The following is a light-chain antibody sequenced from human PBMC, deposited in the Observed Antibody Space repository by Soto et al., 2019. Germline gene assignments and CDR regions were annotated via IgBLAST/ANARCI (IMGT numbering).Light chain of an antibody. J-gene: IGLJ1*01. Sequence: QSALTQPASVSGSPGHAITISCTGTSSYVGSYNLVSWYQQHPGKAPKLMIYEVSKRPSGVSNRFSGSKSGNTASLTISGLQAEDEADYYCCSYAGSSTPYVFGTGTKVPVL. V-gene: IGLV2-23*02. CDR1: SSYVGSYNL. CDR3: CSYAGSSTPYV. CDR2: EVS.